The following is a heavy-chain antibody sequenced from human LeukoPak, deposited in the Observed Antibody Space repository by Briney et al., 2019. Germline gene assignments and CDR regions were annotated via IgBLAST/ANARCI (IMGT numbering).Heavy chain of an antibody. CDR2: LYYAGST. CDR1: GGSISTSSQY. J-gene: IGHJ3*02. D-gene: IGHD6-19*01. V-gene: IGHV4-39*01. CDR3: ARPFYSSGWYGAFDI. Sequence: IPSETLSLTCSVSGGSISTSSQYWVWIRQTPGKGLEWIGSLYYAGSTYNNPSLESRVTISIDTSKNQFSLRLTSVTAADTAVYFCARPFYSSGWYGAFDIWGPGTMVTVPS.